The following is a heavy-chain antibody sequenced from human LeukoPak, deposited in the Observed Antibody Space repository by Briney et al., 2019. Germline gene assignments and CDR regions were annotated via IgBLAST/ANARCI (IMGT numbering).Heavy chain of an antibody. CDR3: ARGSGLLWYFDL. CDR1: GGSISSSSYY. CDR2: IYYSGST. Sequence: PSETLSLTCTVSGGSISSSSYYWGWIRQPPGKGLEWIGYIYYSGSTNYNPSLKSRVTISVDTSKNQFSLKLSSVTAADTAVYYCARGSGLLWYFDLWGRGTLVTVSS. V-gene: IGHV4-61*05. J-gene: IGHJ2*01.